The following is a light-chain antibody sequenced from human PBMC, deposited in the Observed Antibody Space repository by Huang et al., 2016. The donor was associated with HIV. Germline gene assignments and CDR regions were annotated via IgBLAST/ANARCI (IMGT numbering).Light chain of an antibody. CDR1: QSISDR. V-gene: IGKV1-5*03. Sequence: IPVTHSPSTLSAFLGDRIAITCRASQSISDRLAWYQQRPGKAPDLLLYKASNVEDGVSSRFSGSGSGTEFTLTVNNLQPDDSATYYCQQYSSYSSWTFGQGTRVEI. J-gene: IGKJ1*01. CDR3: QQYSSYSSWT. CDR2: KAS.